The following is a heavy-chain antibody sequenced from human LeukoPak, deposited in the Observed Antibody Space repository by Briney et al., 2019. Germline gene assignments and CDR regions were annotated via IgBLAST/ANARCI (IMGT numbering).Heavy chain of an antibody. V-gene: IGHV4-34*01. D-gene: IGHD6-13*01. J-gene: IGHJ5*02. CDR1: GGSFSGYY. CDR2: INHSGST. Sequence: SETLSLTCAVYGGSFSGYYWSWIRQPPGKGLEWIGEINHSGSTNYNPSLKSRVPISVDTSKNLFSLKLSSVTAGDTSIYYCPRDQQLGSYNWFDPWGQGNLVTVSS. CDR3: PRDQQLGSYNWFDP.